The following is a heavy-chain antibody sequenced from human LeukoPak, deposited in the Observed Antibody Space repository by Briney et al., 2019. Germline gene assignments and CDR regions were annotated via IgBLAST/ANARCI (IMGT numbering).Heavy chain of an antibody. J-gene: IGHJ5*02. CDR3: ARDRLQLQS. CDR2: IYYTGNT. V-gene: IGHV4-59*01. Sequence: SETLSLTCTVSGGAISYYYWNWIRQPPGKGLEWVGYIYYTGNTNYNPSLKSRVTISVDTSKNQFSLKLSSVTAADTAVYYCARDRLQLQSWGQGTLVTVSS. CDR1: GGAISYYY. D-gene: IGHD5-24*01.